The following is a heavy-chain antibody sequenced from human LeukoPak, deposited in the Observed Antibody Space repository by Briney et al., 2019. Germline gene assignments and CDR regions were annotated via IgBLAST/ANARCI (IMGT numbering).Heavy chain of an antibody. V-gene: IGHV4-39*01. J-gene: IGHJ4*02. Sequence: SGTLSLTCTVSGGSISSRSYYWGWIRQPPGKGLEWIGSIYYSGSTYYNPPLKSRVTISVDTSKNQFSLKLSSVTAADTAVYYCARRTGPGRGYSYFDYWGQGTLVTVSS. CDR3: ARRTGPGRGYSYFDY. CDR2: IYYSGST. D-gene: IGHD5-18*01. CDR1: GGSISSRSYY.